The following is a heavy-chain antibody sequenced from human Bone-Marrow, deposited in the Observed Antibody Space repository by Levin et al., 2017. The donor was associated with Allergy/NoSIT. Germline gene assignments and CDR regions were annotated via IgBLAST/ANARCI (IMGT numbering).Heavy chain of an antibody. CDR3: AKGDYDFWSGYPAIQYYYGMDV. CDR2: ISGSGGST. V-gene: IGHV3-23*01. Sequence: GGSLRLSCAASGFTFSSYAMSWVRQAPGKGLEWVSAISGSGGSTYYADSVKGRFTISRDNSKNTLYLQMNSLRAEDTAVYYCAKGDYDFWSGYPAIQYYYGMDVWGQGTTVTVSS. D-gene: IGHD3-3*01. CDR1: GFTFSSYA. J-gene: IGHJ6*02.